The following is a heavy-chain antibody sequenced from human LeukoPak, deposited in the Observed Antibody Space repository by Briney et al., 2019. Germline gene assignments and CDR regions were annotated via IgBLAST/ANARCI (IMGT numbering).Heavy chain of an antibody. Sequence: GGSLRLSCAASGFTVSSNYMSWVRQAPGKGLEWVSVIYSGGSTYYADSVKGRFTISRDNSKNTLYLQMNSLRAEDTAVYYCARDFPGIGVAGTRPLDYWGQGTLVTVSS. CDR2: IYSGGST. J-gene: IGHJ4*02. V-gene: IGHV3-53*01. CDR1: GFTVSSNY. CDR3: ARDFPGIGVAGTRPLDY. D-gene: IGHD6-19*01.